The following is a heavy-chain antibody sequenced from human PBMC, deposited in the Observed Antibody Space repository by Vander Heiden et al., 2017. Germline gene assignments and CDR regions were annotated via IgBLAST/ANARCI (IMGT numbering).Heavy chain of an antibody. V-gene: IGHV3-53*01. Sequence: EVKLVESGGGLIQPGGSLRLSCAASGLHVRSNYMSWVRQGPGKGLEWVSLIFSDGSTYYADSVKGRVTISRDSSKNTLHLQMNSLRDADTAVYYCARDDGAYWGQGTLVTVSS. D-gene: IGHD4-17*01. CDR1: GLHVRSNY. CDR2: IFSDGST. CDR3: ARDDGAY. J-gene: IGHJ4*02.